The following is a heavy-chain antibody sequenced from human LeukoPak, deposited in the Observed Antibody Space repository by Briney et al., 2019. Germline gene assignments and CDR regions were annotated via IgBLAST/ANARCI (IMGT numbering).Heavy chain of an antibody. V-gene: IGHV3-53*01. J-gene: IGHJ4*02. CDR2: IYGGGAT. CDR3: VRSYSSGWFDY. D-gene: IGHD6-19*01. CDR1: GVTDSSTY. Sequence: PGGSLRLSCAASGVTDSSTYMSWVRPAPGKGLEWVSVIYGGGATYYAESVKGRFTISRDNPRNTLYLQMSSLRAEDTAVYYCVRSYSSGWFDYWGQGTLVTVSS.